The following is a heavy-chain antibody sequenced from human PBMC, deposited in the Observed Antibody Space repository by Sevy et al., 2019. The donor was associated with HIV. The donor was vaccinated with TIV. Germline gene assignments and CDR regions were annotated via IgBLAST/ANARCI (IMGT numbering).Heavy chain of an antibody. CDR2: ISGYNGNT. D-gene: IGHD7-27*01. V-gene: IGHV1-18*01. J-gene: IGHJ5*02. CDR1: GYTFSSYG. CDR3: ARAGSINWFDP. Sequence: ASVKVSCKASGYTFSSYGISWVRQAPGQGLEWMGWISGYNGNTNFAQKLQGRVTMTTDTSTSTAYMEVRSLRSDDTAVYYCARAGSINWFDPWGQGTLVTVSS.